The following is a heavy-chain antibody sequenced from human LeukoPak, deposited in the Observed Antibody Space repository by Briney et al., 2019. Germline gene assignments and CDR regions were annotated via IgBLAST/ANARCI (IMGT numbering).Heavy chain of an antibody. V-gene: IGHV4-39*07. Sequence: PSETLSLTCTVSGGSISSSSYYWGWIRQPPGKGLEWIGSIYYSGSTYYNPSLKSRVTISVDRSKNQFSLKLSSVTAADTAVYYCARDQMVVPAVRPPVHYFDYWGQGTLVTVSS. CDR3: ARDQMVVPAVRPPVHYFDY. D-gene: IGHD2-2*01. CDR2: IYYSGST. J-gene: IGHJ4*02. CDR1: GGSISSSSYY.